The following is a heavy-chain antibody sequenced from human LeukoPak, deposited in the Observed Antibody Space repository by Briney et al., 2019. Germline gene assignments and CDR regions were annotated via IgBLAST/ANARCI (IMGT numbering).Heavy chain of an antibody. CDR1: GYSFTSYW. D-gene: IGHD2-21*02. Sequence: GESLKISCKGSGYSFTSYWIGWGRQLPGKGLEWMGIIYPGDSDTRYSPSFQGQVTISADKSISTAYLQWSSLKASDTAMYYCARQMVVTAIPGWFDPWGQGPLVTVSS. V-gene: IGHV5-51*01. CDR3: ARQMVVTAIPGWFDP. J-gene: IGHJ5*02. CDR2: IYPGDSDT.